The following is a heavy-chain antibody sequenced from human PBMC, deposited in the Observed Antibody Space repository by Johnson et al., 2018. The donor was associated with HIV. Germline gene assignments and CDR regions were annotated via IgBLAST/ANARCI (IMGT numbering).Heavy chain of an antibody. CDR1: GFTLSRYD. V-gene: IGHV3-13*01. Sequence: VQLVESGGGLVQPGGSLRLSCAASGFTLSRYDMHWVRQATGKGLEWVSAIGTAGDTYYPGSVKGRFTISSENAKTSLYLQMNSLRAEDTAVYYCARGVGSGWYFEIGDDAFDIWGQGTMVTVSS. CDR3: ARGVGSGWYFEIGDDAFDI. D-gene: IGHD6-19*01. J-gene: IGHJ3*02. CDR2: IGTAGDT.